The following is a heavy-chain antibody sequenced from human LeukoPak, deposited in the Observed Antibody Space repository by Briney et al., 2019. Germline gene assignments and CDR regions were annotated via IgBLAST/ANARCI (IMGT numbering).Heavy chain of an antibody. CDR3: ARGLNSGSYFDY. CDR1: GGSISTSSYY. J-gene: IGHJ4*02. D-gene: IGHD1-26*01. V-gene: IGHV4-39*07. Sequence: SETLSLTCTVSGGSISTSSYYWGWIRQPPGKGLEWIGSIYYSGSTYYNPSLKSRVTISVDTSKNQFSLKLSSVTAADTAVYYCARGLNSGSYFDYWGQGTLVTVSS. CDR2: IYYSGST.